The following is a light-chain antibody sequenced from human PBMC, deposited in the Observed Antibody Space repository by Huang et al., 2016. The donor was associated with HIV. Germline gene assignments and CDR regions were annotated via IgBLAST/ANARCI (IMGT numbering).Light chain of an antibody. V-gene: IGKV4-1*01. Sequence: SLAVSLGERATINCKSSQSVLYSSNNKNYLAWYQQKPGQPPKLLIYWASTRKSGVPDRFSGSGSGTDFTLTISSLQAEDVAVYYCQQYYSTPPTFGQGTKLEIK. CDR3: QQYYSTPPT. CDR2: WAS. CDR1: QSVLYSSNNKNY. J-gene: IGKJ2*01.